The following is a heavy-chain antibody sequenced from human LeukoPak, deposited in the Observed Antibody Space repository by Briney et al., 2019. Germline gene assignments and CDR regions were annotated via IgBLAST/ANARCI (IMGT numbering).Heavy chain of an antibody. CDR1: GFTFSSYS. Sequence: GGSLRLSCAASGFTFSSYSMNWVRQAPGKGLEWVSYISSSSSTIYYAGSVKGRFTISRDNAKNSLYLQMNSLRAEDTAVYYCASMDPIVVVPAATVYWGQGTLVTVSS. J-gene: IGHJ4*02. D-gene: IGHD2-2*01. V-gene: IGHV3-48*01. CDR2: ISSSSSTI. CDR3: ASMDPIVVVPAATVY.